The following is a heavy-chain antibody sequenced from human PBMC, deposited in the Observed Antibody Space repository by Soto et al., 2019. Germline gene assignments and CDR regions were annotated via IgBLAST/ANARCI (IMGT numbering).Heavy chain of an antibody. V-gene: IGHV3-23*01. D-gene: IGHD2-15*01. CDR1: GFTFSSYA. Sequence: GGSLRLSCAASGFTFSSYAMSWVRQAPGKGLEWVSAISGSGGSTYYADSVKGRFTISRDNSKNTLYLQMNSLRAEDTAVYYCAKIYCSGGSCYSLSAYLAVDYFDYWGQGTLVTVSS. CDR3: AKIYCSGGSCYSLSAYLAVDYFDY. CDR2: ISGSGGST. J-gene: IGHJ4*02.